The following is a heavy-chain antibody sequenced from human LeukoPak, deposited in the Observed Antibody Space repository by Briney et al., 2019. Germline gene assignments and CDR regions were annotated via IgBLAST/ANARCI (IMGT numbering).Heavy chain of an antibody. CDR3: ARGLGSGSYNY. V-gene: IGHV4-30-2*01. CDR2: IYHSGST. CDR1: GGSISSGGYS. Sequence: SETLSLTCAVSGGSISSGGYSWSWIRQPPGKGLEWIGYIYHSGSTYYNPSLKSRVTISVDRSKNQFSLKLSSVTAADTAVYYCARGLGSGSYNYWGQGTLVTVSS. J-gene: IGHJ4*02. D-gene: IGHD3-10*01.